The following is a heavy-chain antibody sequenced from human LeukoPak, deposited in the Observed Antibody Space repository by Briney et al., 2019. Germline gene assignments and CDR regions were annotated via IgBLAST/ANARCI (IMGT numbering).Heavy chain of an antibody. CDR1: GGSISSGGYY. CDR2: IYYSGST. CDR3: ARVHGSGSYYLGY. Sequence: SQTLSLTCTVSGGSISSGGYYWSWIRQPPGKGLEWIGYIYYSGSTYYNPSLRSRVTISVDTSKNQFSLKLSSVTAADTAVYYCARVHGSGSYYLGYWGQGTLVTVSS. J-gene: IGHJ4*02. D-gene: IGHD3-10*01. V-gene: IGHV4-30-4*08.